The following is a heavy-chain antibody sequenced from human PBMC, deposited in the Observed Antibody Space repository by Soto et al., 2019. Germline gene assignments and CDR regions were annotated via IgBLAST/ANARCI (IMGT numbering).Heavy chain of an antibody. CDR3: AKDRVGATRDFDY. J-gene: IGHJ4*02. CDR1: GFTFSSYA. CDR2: ISGSGGST. Sequence: EVQLLESGGGLVQPGGSLRLSCAASGFTFSSYAMSWVRQAPGKGLEWVSAISGSGGSTYYADSVKGRFTISRDKSKNTLYLQMNSLRAEDTAVYDCAKDRVGATRDFDYWGQGTLVTVSS. D-gene: IGHD1-26*01. V-gene: IGHV3-23*01.